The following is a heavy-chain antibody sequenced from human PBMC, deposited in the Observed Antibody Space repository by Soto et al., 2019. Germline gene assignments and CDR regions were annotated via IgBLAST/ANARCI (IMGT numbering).Heavy chain of an antibody. J-gene: IGHJ5*02. CDR3: ARGGDTARFDP. Sequence: QVQLVQSGAEVKKPGASVKVSCKASGYTFTSYAISWVRQAPGQSLEWMGWINAGNGNTKYSQRFQDRVTITRDTSASTAYIELSSLRSEDTAVYYCARGGDTARFDPWGQGTLVTVSS. D-gene: IGHD5-18*01. CDR1: GYTFTSYA. CDR2: INAGNGNT. V-gene: IGHV1-3*01.